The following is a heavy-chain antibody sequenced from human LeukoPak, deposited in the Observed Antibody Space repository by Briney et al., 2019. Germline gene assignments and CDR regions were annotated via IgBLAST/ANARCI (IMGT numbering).Heavy chain of an antibody. D-gene: IGHD5-18*01. CDR2: IIPIFGTA. CDR3: ARGGGYSYVNFDY. Sequence: ASVKVSCKASVGTLSSYAISWVRHAPGQGLEWMGGIIPIFGTANYAQKFQGRVTISADEPTSTAYMELSSLRSEDTAVYYCARGGGYSYVNFDYWGQGTLVTVSS. V-gene: IGHV1-69*13. J-gene: IGHJ4*02. CDR1: VGTLSSYA.